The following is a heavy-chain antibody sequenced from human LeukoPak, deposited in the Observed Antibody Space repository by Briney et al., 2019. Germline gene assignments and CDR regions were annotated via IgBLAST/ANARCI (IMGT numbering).Heavy chain of an antibody. D-gene: IGHD3/OR15-3a*01. CDR1: GFTFSSYW. J-gene: IGHJ4*02. Sequence: GGSLRLSCAASGFTFSSYWMSWVRQAPGKGLEWVANIKQDGSEKYYVDSVKGRFTISRDNAKNSLYLQMNSLRAEDTAVYYCARVAEASLFFAWLHLPDYWGPGTLVTVSS. CDR3: ARVAEASLFFAWLHLPDY. CDR2: IKQDGSEK. V-gene: IGHV3-7*01.